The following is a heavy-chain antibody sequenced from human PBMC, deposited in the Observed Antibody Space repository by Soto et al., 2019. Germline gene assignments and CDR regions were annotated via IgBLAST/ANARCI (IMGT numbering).Heavy chain of an antibody. Sequence: SETLSLTCTVSGGSISSYYWSWIRQPPGKGLEWIGYIYYSGSTNYNPSLKSRVTISVDTSKDQFSLKLSSVTAADTAVYYCARSGSLRGYYYGMDVWGQGTTVTVSS. D-gene: IGHD3-10*01. V-gene: IGHV4-59*01. CDR3: ARSGSLRGYYYGMDV. CDR2: IYYSGST. CDR1: GGSISSYY. J-gene: IGHJ6*02.